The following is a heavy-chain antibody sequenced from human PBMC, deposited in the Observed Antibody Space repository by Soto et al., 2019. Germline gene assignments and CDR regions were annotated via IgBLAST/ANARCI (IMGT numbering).Heavy chain of an antibody. V-gene: IGHV1-69*06. Sequence: QVQLVQSGAEVKKPGSSVKVSCKASGGTFGNSAISWVRQAPGQGLECMGGIIPSFATGNSAPEFQGRLTITADKSTITAYMELSSLRSEDTAVYYCARSYYGSGSYWFYGMDVWGQGTTVTVSS. J-gene: IGHJ6*02. D-gene: IGHD3-10*01. CDR2: IIPSFATG. CDR1: GGTFGNSA. CDR3: ARSYYGSGSYWFYGMDV.